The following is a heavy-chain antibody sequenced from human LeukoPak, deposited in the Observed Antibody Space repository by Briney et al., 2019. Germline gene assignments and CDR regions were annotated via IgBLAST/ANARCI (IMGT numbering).Heavy chain of an antibody. CDR3: ARGPITMIVVDQFDY. J-gene: IGHJ4*02. CDR1: GGSTSSGGYS. Sequence: SQTLSLTCAVSGGSTSSGGYSWSWIRQPPGKGLEWIGYIYHSGSTYYNPSLKSRVTISVDRSKNQFSLKLSSVTAADTAVYYCARGPITMIVVDQFDYWGQGTLVTVSS. D-gene: IGHD3-22*01. CDR2: IYHSGST. V-gene: IGHV4-30-2*01.